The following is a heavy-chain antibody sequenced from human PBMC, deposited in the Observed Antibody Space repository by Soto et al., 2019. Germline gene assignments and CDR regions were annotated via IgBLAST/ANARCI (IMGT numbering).Heavy chain of an antibody. J-gene: IGHJ4*02. D-gene: IGHD3-10*01. V-gene: IGHV4-59*08. CDR2: VYYSGST. CDR3: ASYGSGSYSFVY. Sequence: PSETLSLTCTVSGGSISSYYWIWIRQPPGKGLEWIGYVYYSGSTNYNPSLKSRVTISVDTSKNQFSLKLSSMTAEDTAVYYCASYGSGSYSFVYWGQGTLVTVSS. CDR1: GGSISSYY.